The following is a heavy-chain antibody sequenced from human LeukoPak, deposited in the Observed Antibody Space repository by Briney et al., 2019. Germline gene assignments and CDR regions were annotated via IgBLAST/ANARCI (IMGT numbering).Heavy chain of an antibody. CDR3: ARVVVGATGGGYYFDY. Sequence: ASVKVSCKASGYTFTGYYMHWVRQAPGQGLEWMGWINPNSGGTNYAQKFQGRVPMTRDTSISTAYMELSRLRSDDTAVYYCARVVVGATGGGYYFDYWGQGTLVTVSS. CDR2: INPNSGGT. D-gene: IGHD1-26*01. CDR1: GYTFTGYY. V-gene: IGHV1-2*02. J-gene: IGHJ4*02.